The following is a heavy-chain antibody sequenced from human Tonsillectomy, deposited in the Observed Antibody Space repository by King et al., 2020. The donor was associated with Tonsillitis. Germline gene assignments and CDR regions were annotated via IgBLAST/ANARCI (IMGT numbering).Heavy chain of an antibody. J-gene: IGHJ6*04. CDR1: GVTFDDYA. V-gene: IGHV3-43*02. CDR2: ISGNGDST. Sequence: CAASGVTFDDYAMTWVRQAPGKGLEWVSLISGNGDSTYYADSVKGRFTISRDNIKNSLYLQMNNLRTEDTALYYLSKDNDFWSGPPMDIWGKGTTVTVSS. CDR3: SKDNDFWSGPPMDI. D-gene: IGHD3-3*01.